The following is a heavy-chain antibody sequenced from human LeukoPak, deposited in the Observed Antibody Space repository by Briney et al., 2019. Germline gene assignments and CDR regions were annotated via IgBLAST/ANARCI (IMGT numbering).Heavy chain of an antibody. J-gene: IGHJ4*02. D-gene: IGHD3-22*01. CDR3: ARDWGAYYHFFDY. V-gene: IGHV3-7*01. CDR1: GFTFSNSW. CDR2: IKQDGSER. Sequence: GGSLRLSCAASGFTFSNSWMHWVCQAPEKGLEWVGNIKQDGSERNYVDSVKGRFTISRDNAKKSLYLQMDSLRAEDAAVYYCARDWGAYYHFFDYWGQGTLVTVSS.